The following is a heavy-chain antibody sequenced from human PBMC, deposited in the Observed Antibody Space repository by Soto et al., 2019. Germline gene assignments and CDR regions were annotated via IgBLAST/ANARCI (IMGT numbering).Heavy chain of an antibody. CDR2: ISADSGRT. CDR3: ARGPTGWYGYDY. V-gene: IGHV3-74*01. CDR1: GFTFSTSW. J-gene: IGHJ4*02. Sequence: DVQLVESGGGLVQPGRSLRLSCVASGFTFSTSWMHWVRQTPGKGLVWVSRISADSGRTHYADSVKGRFTISRDNGKNTLYLQMNSLTADDTAIYYCARGPTGWYGYDYWGQGTLVSVSS. D-gene: IGHD6-19*01.